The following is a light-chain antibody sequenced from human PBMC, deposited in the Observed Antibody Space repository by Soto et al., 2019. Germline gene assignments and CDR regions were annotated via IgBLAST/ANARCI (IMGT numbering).Light chain of an antibody. J-gene: IGKJ5*01. CDR2: GAS. CDR3: QQYHKWPPIT. CDR1: QSVDGY. V-gene: IGKV3-15*01. Sequence: VRPQSPCTLSVSLGESATLSRRASQSVDGYLAWYQQKPGQAPRLLIYGASTRATGVTARFRGGGSGTEFTLTISSLQSEDSAVYYCQQYHKWPPITFGQGTRLEIK.